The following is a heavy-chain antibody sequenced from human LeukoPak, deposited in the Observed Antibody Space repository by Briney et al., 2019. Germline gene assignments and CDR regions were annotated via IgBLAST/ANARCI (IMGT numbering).Heavy chain of an antibody. V-gene: IGHV3-15*01. CDR3: TTSYGGFFDY. CDR1: GFTVSTDH. CDR2: IKSKTGGGTT. Sequence: PGGSLRLSCAASGFTVSTDHMNWVRQAPGKGLEWVGRIKSKTGGGTTDYAAPVKGRFTISRDDSKNTLYLQMNSLKTEDTAVYYCTTSYGGFFDYWGQGTLVTVSS. D-gene: IGHD4-23*01. J-gene: IGHJ4*02.